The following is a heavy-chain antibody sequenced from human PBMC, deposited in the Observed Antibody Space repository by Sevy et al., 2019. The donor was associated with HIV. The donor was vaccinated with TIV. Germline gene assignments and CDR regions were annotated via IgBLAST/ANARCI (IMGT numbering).Heavy chain of an antibody. J-gene: IGHJ4*02. CDR3: ARGKVLSDY. D-gene: IGHD2-8*01. CDR2: IYYNGST. Sequence: SETLSLTCSVSGGSISSFYWSWIRQPPGKGLEWIGYIYYNGSTNRNPSLRKRVTTSVDTSKNQFSLKLSSVTAADTAVYFCARGKVLSDYWGQGTLVTVSS. V-gene: IGHV4-59*01. CDR1: GGSISSFY.